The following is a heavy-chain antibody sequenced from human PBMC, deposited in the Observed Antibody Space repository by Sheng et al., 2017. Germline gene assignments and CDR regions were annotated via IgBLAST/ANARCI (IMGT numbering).Heavy chain of an antibody. CDR2: IYSGGST. CDR3: AREAYCSGGTCYSPY. CDR1: GFTVSSNY. J-gene: IGHJ4*02. V-gene: IGHV3-53*01. Sequence: EVQLVESGGGLIQPGGSLRLSCAASGFTVSSNYMSWVRQAPGKGLEWVSVIYSGGSTFYADSVKGRFTISRDSSKDTVYLQMNSLRAEDTAVYYCAREAYCSGGTCYSPYWGQGT. D-gene: IGHD2-15*01.